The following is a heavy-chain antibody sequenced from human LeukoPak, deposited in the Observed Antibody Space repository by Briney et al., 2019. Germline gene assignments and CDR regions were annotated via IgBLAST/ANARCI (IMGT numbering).Heavy chain of an antibody. CDR2: INPSGGST. D-gene: IGHD2-15*01. V-gene: IGHV1-46*01. CDR3: ARESAGVAGDWFDP. Sequence: GASVKVSCKASGYTFTSYYMHWVRQAPGQGLEWMGIINPSGGSTSYAQKFQGRVTMTRDTSKNQFSLKLSSVTAADTAVYYCARESAGVAGDWFDPWGQGTLVTASS. CDR1: GYTFTSYY. J-gene: IGHJ5*02.